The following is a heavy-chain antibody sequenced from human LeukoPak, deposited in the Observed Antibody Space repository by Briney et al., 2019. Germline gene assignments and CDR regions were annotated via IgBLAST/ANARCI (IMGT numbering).Heavy chain of an antibody. J-gene: IGHJ3*02. D-gene: IGHD6-19*01. CDR2: ISGSGGST. Sequence: QPGGSLRLSCAASGFTFSSYAMSWVRQAPGKGLEWVSAISGSGGSTYYADSVKGRFTISRDNPKNTLYLQMNSLRAEDTAVYYCAKDSNRWYSSGWYAFDIWGQGTMVTVSS. V-gene: IGHV3-23*01. CDR3: AKDSNRWYSSGWYAFDI. CDR1: GFTFSSYA.